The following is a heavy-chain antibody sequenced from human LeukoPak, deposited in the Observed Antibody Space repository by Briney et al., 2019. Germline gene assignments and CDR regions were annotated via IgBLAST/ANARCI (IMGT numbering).Heavy chain of an antibody. Sequence: SQTLSLTCTVSGGSINTGDYYSSWIRQHPGKGLEWIGYIHYSGSTYYNPSLRSRVTISGDTSKNQFSLKLISVTAADTAVYYCARSTYDFWSGYYSDAFDIWGQGTMVTVSS. D-gene: IGHD3-3*01. V-gene: IGHV4-31*03. CDR1: GGSINTGDYY. CDR3: ARSTYDFWSGYYSDAFDI. CDR2: IHYSGST. J-gene: IGHJ3*02.